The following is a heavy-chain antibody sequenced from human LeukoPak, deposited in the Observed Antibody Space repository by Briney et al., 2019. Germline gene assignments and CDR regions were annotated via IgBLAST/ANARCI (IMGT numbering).Heavy chain of an antibody. CDR2: IWYDGSNK. J-gene: IGHJ4*02. D-gene: IGHD2-2*01. CDR1: GFTFSSYG. Sequence: GGSLRLSCAASGFTFSSYGMHWVRQAPGKGLEWVAVIWYDGSNKYYADSLKGRFTISRDNAKNSLYLQMNSLRAEDTAVYYCAKVSEVVPAAGDNLIDYWGQGTLVTVSS. V-gene: IGHV3-33*03. CDR3: AKVSEVVPAAGDNLIDY.